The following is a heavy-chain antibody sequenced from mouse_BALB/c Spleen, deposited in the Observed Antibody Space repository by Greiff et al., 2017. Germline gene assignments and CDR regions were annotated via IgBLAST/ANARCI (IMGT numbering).Heavy chain of an antibody. Sequence: VQLQQSGPELVRPGVSVKISCKGSSYTFTDYAMHWVKQSHAKSLEWIGVISTYYGNTNYNQKFKGKATMTVDKSSSTAYMELARLTSEDSAVYYCARGAYYYGTPWYFDYWGQGTTLTVSS. CDR2: ISTYYGNT. V-gene: IGHV1-67*01. J-gene: IGHJ2*01. CDR3: ARGAYYYGTPWYFDY. CDR1: SYTFTDYA. D-gene: IGHD1-1*01.